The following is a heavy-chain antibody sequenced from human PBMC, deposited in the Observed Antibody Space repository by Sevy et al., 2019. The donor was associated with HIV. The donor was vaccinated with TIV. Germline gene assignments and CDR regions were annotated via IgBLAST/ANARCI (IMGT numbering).Heavy chain of an antibody. J-gene: IGHJ4*02. CDR2: INGNSRYI. V-gene: IGHV3-21*01. CDR1: EFDFYTYS. Sequence: GGSLRLSCAASEFDFYTYSMCWVRQAPGKGLEWVSFINGNSRYIYYADSVKGRFTTSRDNANKLLHLEMNSLRVEDTAVYYCTRDHVGGIGFDSWGQGTLVTVSS. CDR3: TRDHVGGIGFDS. D-gene: IGHD6-19*01.